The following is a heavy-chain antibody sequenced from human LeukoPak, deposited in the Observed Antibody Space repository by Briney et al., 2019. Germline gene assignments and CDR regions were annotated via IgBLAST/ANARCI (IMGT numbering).Heavy chain of an antibody. Sequence: HPGGSLRLSCAASEFSVGSNYMTWVRQAPGKGLEWVSLIYSGGSTYYADSVKGRFTISRDNAKNSLYLQMNSLRAEDTAVYYCARDHHRRHCDSQARDVFDIWGQGTMVTVSS. J-gene: IGHJ3*02. CDR3: ARDHHRRHCDSQARDVFDI. D-gene: IGHD3-22*01. CDR1: EFSVGSNY. CDR2: IYSGGST. V-gene: IGHV3-66*01.